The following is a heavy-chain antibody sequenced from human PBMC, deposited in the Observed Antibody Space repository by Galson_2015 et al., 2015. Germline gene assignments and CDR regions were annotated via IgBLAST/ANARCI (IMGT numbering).Heavy chain of an antibody. Sequence: SLRLSCAASEFTFSSCYMSWVRQAPGKGLEWVSSISSTTTYIYYADSVKGRFTISRDNAKISLYLQMNSLGAEDTAVYYCARQILDYDFWSGYYPTNFDYWGQGTLVTVSS. CDR2: ISSTTTYI. V-gene: IGHV3-21*01. CDR1: EFTFSSCY. CDR3: ARQILDYDFWSGYYPTNFDY. D-gene: IGHD3-3*01. J-gene: IGHJ4*02.